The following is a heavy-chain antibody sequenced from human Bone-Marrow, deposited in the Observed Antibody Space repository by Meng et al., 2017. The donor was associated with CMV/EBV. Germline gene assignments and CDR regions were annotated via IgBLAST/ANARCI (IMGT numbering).Heavy chain of an antibody. Sequence: GESLKISCAASGFTVSSNYMSWVRQAPGKGLEWVSVIYSGGSTYYADSVKGRFTISSDNSKNTLYLQMNSLRAEDTAVYYCAKDRSTVVTPRYYYGMDVWGQGTTVTVSS. D-gene: IGHD4-23*01. CDR2: IYSGGST. J-gene: IGHJ6*02. CDR1: GFTVSSNY. CDR3: AKDRSTVVTPRYYYGMDV. V-gene: IGHV3-53*05.